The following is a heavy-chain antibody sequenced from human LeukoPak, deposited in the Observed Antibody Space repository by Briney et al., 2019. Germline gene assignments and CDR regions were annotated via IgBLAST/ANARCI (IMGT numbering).Heavy chain of an antibody. D-gene: IGHD6-13*01. J-gene: IGHJ6*03. CDR1: GFTFSSYN. Sequence: GGSLRLSCAASGFTFSSYNMNWVRQAPGKGLEWVSSISSSSNYIYYADSVKGRFTISRDNSKNTLYLQMNSLRAEDTAVYYCAKDGGGYSSSWYLEYYYYMDVWGKGTTVTVSS. V-gene: IGHV3-21*04. CDR2: ISSSSNYI. CDR3: AKDGGGYSSSWYLEYYYYMDV.